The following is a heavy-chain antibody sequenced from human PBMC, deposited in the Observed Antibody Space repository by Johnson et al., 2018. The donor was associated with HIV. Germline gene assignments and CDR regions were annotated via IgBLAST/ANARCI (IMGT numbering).Heavy chain of an antibody. CDR3: ASTLTGDFGAFDI. D-gene: IGHD7-27*01. J-gene: IGHJ3*02. V-gene: IGHV3-30*04. CDR2: ISYDGSNK. CDR1: GFTFSSYA. Sequence: EQLVESGGGVVQPGRSLRLSCAASGFTFSSYAMHWVRQAPGKGLEWVAVISYDGSNKYYADSVKGRFTISRDNSKNTLYLQMNSLRAGDTAVYYCASTLTGDFGAFDIWGQGTTVMVSS.